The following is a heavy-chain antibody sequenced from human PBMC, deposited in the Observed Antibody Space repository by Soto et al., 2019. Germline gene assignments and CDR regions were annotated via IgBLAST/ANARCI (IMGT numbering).Heavy chain of an antibody. CDR2: IDNTGGFT. CDR1: GFTFSNYV. D-gene: IGHD2-21*02. CDR3: AKNRYCGGDCFAYFDQ. V-gene: IGHV3-23*05. Sequence: PGGSLRLSCSVSGFTFSNYVMTWVRQAPGKGLEWVSAIDNTGGFTTYADSVKGRFTISRDNSRNTLYLQMNSLRTEDTAVYYCAKNRYCGGDCFAYFDQWGQGAMGTVSS. J-gene: IGHJ4*02.